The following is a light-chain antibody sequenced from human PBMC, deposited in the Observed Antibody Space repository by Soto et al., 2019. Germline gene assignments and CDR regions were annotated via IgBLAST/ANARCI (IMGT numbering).Light chain of an antibody. CDR3: QHSYTTPRT. CDR1: QSISTY. Sequence: DMQMTQSPSSLSASVGDRVTITCRASQSISTYLNWYLQKPGKAPVLLIYAASRLQSGVPSRFNGSGSGTDFTLTINSLQPEDFATYYCQHSYTTPRTFGQGTKVDIK. V-gene: IGKV1-39*01. CDR2: AAS. J-gene: IGKJ2*01.